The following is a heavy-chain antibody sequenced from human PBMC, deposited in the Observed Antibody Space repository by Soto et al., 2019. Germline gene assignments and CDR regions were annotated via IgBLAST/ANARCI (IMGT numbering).Heavy chain of an antibody. CDR2: ISGSGGST. Sequence: GGSLRLSCAASGFTFSSYAMSWVRQAPGKGLEWVSAISGSGGSTYYADSVKGRFTISRDSSKNTLYLQMNSLRAEDTAVYYCAKGGTYYYASTGYYDLYSFEYWGQGTLVPVSS. J-gene: IGHJ4*02. V-gene: IGHV3-23*01. D-gene: IGHD3-22*01. CDR3: AKGGTYYYASTGYYDLYSFEY. CDR1: GFTFSSYA.